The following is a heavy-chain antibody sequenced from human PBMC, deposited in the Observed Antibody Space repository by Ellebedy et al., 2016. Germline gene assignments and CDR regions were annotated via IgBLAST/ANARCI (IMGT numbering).Heavy chain of an antibody. D-gene: IGHD3-22*01. CDR1: GFIFSDYW. CDR2: INKDGSGK. V-gene: IGHV3-7*01. Sequence: GESLKISCAASGFIFSDYWMSWVRQGPGKGLEWVAAINKDGSGKYYVDSVKGRFTISRDNAKNSLYLQMNSLRGEDTAVYYCATLDYYGSSRRAFDIWGQGTKVTVSS. J-gene: IGHJ3*02. CDR3: ATLDYYGSSRRAFDI.